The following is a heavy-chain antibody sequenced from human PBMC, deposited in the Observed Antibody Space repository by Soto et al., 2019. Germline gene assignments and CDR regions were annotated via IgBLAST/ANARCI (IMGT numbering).Heavy chain of an antibody. Sequence: QVQLVQSGAEVKKPGASVKVSCKASGYTFTSYGISWVRQAPGQGLAWMGWISAYNGNTNYAQKLQGRVTMTTDTSTSTAYVELRSLRSDDRAVYYCARVEGFSSSWLLGDYWGQGTLVTVSS. D-gene: IGHD6-13*01. J-gene: IGHJ4*02. CDR1: GYTFTSYG. CDR2: ISAYNGNT. CDR3: ARVEGFSSSWLLGDY. V-gene: IGHV1-18*01.